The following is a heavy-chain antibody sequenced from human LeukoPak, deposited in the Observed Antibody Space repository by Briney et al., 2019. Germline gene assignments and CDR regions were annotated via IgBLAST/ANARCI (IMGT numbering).Heavy chain of an antibody. V-gene: IGHV3-7*04. J-gene: IGHJ4*02. Sequence: GGSLRLSCAASGFTFSSYWMTWFRQAPGKGLEWVANINEDGSGKYYVDSVKGRFTISRDNAKKSLNLQMITLRAEDTAVYYCARDSSRDSGSSNDCWGQGTLVTVSS. CDR1: GFTFSSYW. CDR3: ARDSSRDSGSSNDC. CDR2: INEDGSGK. D-gene: IGHD3-10*01.